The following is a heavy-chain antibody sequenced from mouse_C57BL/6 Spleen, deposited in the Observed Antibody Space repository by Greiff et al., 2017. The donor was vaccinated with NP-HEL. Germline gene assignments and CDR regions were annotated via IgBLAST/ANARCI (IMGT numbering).Heavy chain of an antibody. D-gene: IGHD1-1*01. CDR2: INPNNGGT. Sequence: VQLQQSGPELVKPGASVKISCKASGYTFTDYYMNWVKQSHGKSLEWIGDINPNNGGTSYNQKFKGKATLTVDKSSSTAYMELRSLTSEDSAVYYCARSGVTTVNYWGQGTSVTVSS. V-gene: IGHV1-26*01. CDR3: ARSGVTTVNY. J-gene: IGHJ4*01. CDR1: GYTFTDYY.